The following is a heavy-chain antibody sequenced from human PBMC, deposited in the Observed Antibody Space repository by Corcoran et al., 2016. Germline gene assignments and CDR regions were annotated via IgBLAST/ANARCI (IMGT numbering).Heavy chain of an antibody. CDR3: ATLLRLGELSSNKKYYFDY. J-gene: IGHJ4*02. V-gene: IGHV1-46*01. Sequence: QGQLGQSGAEVKKPGASVKVSCKASGYTFTSYYMHWVRQAPGQGLEWMGIINPSGGSTSYAQKFQGRVTMTRDTSTSTVYMELSSLRSEDTAVYYCATLLRLGELSSNKKYYFDYWGQGTLVTVSS. CDR1: GYTFTSYY. D-gene: IGHD3-16*02. CDR2: INPSGGST.